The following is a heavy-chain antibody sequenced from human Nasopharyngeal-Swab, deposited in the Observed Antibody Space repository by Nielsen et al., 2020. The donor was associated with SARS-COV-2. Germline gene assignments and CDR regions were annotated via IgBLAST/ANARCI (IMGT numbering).Heavy chain of an antibody. D-gene: IGHD1-14*01. J-gene: IGHJ4*02. CDR2: ISGSDGSA. CDR1: GSTFSSYA. Sequence: GESLKISCAASGSTFSSYAMSWVRQAPGKGLEWVSTISGSDGSAYYADSVKGRFTIPRDNSRHTLCLQMNSLRAEDTAVYYCARIRTGAYFDYWGQGTLVTVSS. CDR3: ARIRTGAYFDY. V-gene: IGHV3-23*01.